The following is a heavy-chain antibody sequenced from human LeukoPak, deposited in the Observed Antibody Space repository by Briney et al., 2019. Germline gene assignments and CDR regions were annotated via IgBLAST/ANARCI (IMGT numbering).Heavy chain of an antibody. CDR1: GFIFSDYY. J-gene: IGHJ4*02. CDR2: ISSSSRYT. Sequence: TGGSLRLSCVVSGFIFSDYYMSWIRQAPGKGLEWVSYISSSSRYTNYVDSVKGRFTISRGNAKNSLYLQMNSLRAEDTAVYYCARYLGGYGDYWGQGTLVTVSS. D-gene: IGHD3-22*01. CDR3: ARYLGGYGDY. V-gene: IGHV3-11*03.